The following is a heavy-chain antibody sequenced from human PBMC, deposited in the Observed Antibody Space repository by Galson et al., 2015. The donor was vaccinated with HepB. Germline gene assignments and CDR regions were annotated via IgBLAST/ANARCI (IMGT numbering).Heavy chain of an antibody. J-gene: IGHJ6*02. D-gene: IGHD2-15*01. Sequence: SVKVSCKASGSTFTSYAMHWVRQAPGQRLEWMGWINAGNGNTKYSQKFQGRVTITRDTSASTAYMELSSLRSEDTAVYYCARDQSWSYSQGWDYYYYGMDVWGQGTTVTVSS. CDR2: INAGNGNT. CDR3: ARDQSWSYSQGWDYYYYGMDV. V-gene: IGHV1-3*01. CDR1: GSTFTSYA.